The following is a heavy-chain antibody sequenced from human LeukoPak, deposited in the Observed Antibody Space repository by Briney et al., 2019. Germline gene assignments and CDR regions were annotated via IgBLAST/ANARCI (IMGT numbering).Heavy chain of an antibody. CDR1: GFSLSDHY. CDR2: TRNKANSYTT. Sequence: GGSLRLSCAASGFSLSDHYIDWVRQAPGKGLEWVGRTRNKANSYTTQYAASVKGRFTISRDDSENSLFLQMDSLKTEDTAVYYCARDYNSGWYIDYWGQGTLVTVSS. J-gene: IGHJ4*02. V-gene: IGHV3-72*01. D-gene: IGHD6-19*01. CDR3: ARDYNSGWYIDY.